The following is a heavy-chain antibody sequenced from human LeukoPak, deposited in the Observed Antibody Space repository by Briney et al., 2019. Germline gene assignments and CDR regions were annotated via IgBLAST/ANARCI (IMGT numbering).Heavy chain of an antibody. CDR3: ARDRGEPWYYYYAMDV. Sequence: PGGSLRLSCAASGFTVNNNYMSWVRQAPGKGLEWVSVIYGGGSTYYADSVKGRFIISRDNSRNTLYLQMNILRDEDTAVYYCARDRGEPWYYYYAMDVWGQGTTVTVSS. J-gene: IGHJ6*02. CDR1: GFTVNNNY. V-gene: IGHV3-53*01. CDR2: IYGGGST.